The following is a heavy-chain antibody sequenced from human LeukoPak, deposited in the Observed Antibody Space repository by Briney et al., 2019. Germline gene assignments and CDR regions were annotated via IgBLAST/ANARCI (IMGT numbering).Heavy chain of an antibody. V-gene: IGHV3-30*18. CDR3: AKDFRYYGSGSYPYFDY. CDR1: GFTFSSFG. CDR2: ISYDGRVK. D-gene: IGHD3-10*01. Sequence: WGTLRLSCAASGFTFSSFGMHWVRQAPGKGLEWVAVISYDGRVKYYADSVKGRFTISRDNSKKTLWLQMNSLRAEDTAVYYCAKDFRYYGSGSYPYFDYWGQGTLVTVSS. J-gene: IGHJ4*02.